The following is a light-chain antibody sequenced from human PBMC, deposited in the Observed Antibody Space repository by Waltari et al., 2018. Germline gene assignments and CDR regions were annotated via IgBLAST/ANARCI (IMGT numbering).Light chain of an antibody. CDR2: KDT. CDR1: ALSKEY. J-gene: IGLJ1*01. Sequence: SLELTQPPSVSVSPGQTARISCYGDALSKEYSYWYQQRAGKAPVLLIYKDTERPSWIPDRFSAATSGTTATLTISGVQAEDEADYYCQSADTTRTDYIFGGGTKVTVL. CDR3: QSADTTRTDYI. V-gene: IGLV3-25*03.